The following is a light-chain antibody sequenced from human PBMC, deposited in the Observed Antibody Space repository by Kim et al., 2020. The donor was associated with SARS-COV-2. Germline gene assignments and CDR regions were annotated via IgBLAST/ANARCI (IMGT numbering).Light chain of an antibody. V-gene: IGKV3-20*01. CDR2: GAS. Sequence: PGERATLSCRASQSFSSNYLVWSQQKPGQAPRLLICGASSRATAIADRFSGGGSGTDFTLTISRLEPADFAVYYCQHSGSSFGQGTKLEI. CDR1: QSFSSNY. CDR3: QHSGSS. J-gene: IGKJ2*01.